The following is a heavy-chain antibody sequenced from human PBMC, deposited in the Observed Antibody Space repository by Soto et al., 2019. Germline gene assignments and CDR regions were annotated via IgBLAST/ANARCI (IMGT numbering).Heavy chain of an antibody. D-gene: IGHD6-19*01. CDR3: LLRLAPG. J-gene: IGHJ4*02. V-gene: IGHV1-69*13. CDR1: GGTFSSHG. Sequence: SVKVSCKASGGTFSSHGVSWVRQAPGQGLEWMGGIIPIFGTTNSAQKFQGRVTITAGESTPTTYMELTSLRSGDTAFYCLLLRLAPGWGQGTLVTVPQ. CDR2: IIPIFGTT.